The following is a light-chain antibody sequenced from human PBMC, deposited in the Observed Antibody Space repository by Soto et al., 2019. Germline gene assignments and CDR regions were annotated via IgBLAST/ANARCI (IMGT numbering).Light chain of an antibody. CDR2: RST. J-gene: IGLJ3*02. CDR3: QSYDCTLIVPWV. CDR1: SSNIGAGYD. V-gene: IGLV1-40*01. Sequence: QSVLTQPPSVSGAPGQGVTISCTGSSSNIGAGYDVHWYRHLPGTAPKLLFHRSTLRPSGAPNRFSASKSGTSASLAITGLRGEDEGEYYCQSYDCTLIVPWVLGGGTQLTVL.